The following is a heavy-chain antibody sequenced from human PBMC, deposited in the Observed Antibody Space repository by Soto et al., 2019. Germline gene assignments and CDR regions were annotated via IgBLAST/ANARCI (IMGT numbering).Heavy chain of an antibody. D-gene: IGHD6-19*01. V-gene: IGHV1-24*01. CDR2: FDPEDGET. Sequence: ASVKVSCKVSGYTLTELSMHWVRQAPGQGLEWMGGFDPEDGETIYAQKFQGRVTMTEDTSTDTAYMELSSLRSEDTAVYYCATLSVAGADYYYYYYGMDVWGQGTTVTVSS. CDR1: GYTLTELS. J-gene: IGHJ6*02. CDR3: ATLSVAGADYYYYYYGMDV.